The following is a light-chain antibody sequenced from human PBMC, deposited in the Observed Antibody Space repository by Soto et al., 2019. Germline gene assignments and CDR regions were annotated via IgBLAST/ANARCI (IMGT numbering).Light chain of an antibody. CDR3: MQALQTPLT. CDR2: LAS. Sequence: DVVMNQSPLSLAVTPGEPASISCSSSQSLLDGNGHNHLDWYLQRPGQSPHLLIYLASNRASGVTDRFSGSGSGTDFTLKISRVEAEDVGVYYCMQALQTPLTFGQGTRLEIK. CDR1: QSLLDGNGHNH. V-gene: IGKV2-28*01. J-gene: IGKJ5*01.